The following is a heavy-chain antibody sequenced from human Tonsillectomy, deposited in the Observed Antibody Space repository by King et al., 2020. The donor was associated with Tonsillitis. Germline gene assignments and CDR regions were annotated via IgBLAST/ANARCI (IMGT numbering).Heavy chain of an antibody. CDR1: GFTFSSYG. V-gene: IGHV3-30*18. D-gene: IGHD3-9*01. CDR2: ISYDGSNK. CDR3: AKGGYAIFQ. Sequence: VQLVESGGGVVQPGRSLRLSCAASGFTFSSYGMHWVRKAPGKGLEWVAVISYDGSNKYYADSVKGRFTISRDNSKNTLYLQMNSLRAEDTAVYYCAKGGYAIFQWGQGTLVTVSS. J-gene: IGHJ4*02.